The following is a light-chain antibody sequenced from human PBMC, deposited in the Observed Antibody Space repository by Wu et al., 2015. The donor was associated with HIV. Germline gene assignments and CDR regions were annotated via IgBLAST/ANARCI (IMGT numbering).Light chain of an antibody. CDR3: QQSYSTPFT. J-gene: IGKJ3*01. V-gene: IGKV1-39*01. Sequence: DIQMTQSPSSLSASVGDRVTITCRASQSISNSLNWYQQKPGKAPNLLIYAASSLQSGVPSRFSGSGSGTDFTLTISSLQPEDFATYYCQQSYSTPFTFGPGTKWISN. CDR1: QSISNS. CDR2: AAS.